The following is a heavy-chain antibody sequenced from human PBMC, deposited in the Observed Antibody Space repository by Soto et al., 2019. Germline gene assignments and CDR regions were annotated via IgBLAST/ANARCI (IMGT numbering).Heavy chain of an antibody. J-gene: IGHJ6*02. CDR2: ISGSGGST. V-gene: IGHV3-23*01. Sequence: GGSLRLSCAASGFTFSSYAMSWVRQAPGKGLEWVSAISGSGGSTYYAHSVKGGYTISRDNAKNTPYLQMNSLIAEDTAVDYGANDWVAAAGRVYDYGIDVWGQGTTVTVSS. D-gene: IGHD6-13*01. CDR3: ANDWVAAAGRVYDYGIDV. CDR1: GFTFSSYA.